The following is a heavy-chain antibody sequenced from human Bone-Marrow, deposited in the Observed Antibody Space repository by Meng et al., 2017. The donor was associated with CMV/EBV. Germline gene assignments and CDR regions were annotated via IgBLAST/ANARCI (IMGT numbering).Heavy chain of an antibody. D-gene: IGHD2-15*01. CDR2: IKSKTYGGTT. V-gene: IGHV3-15*01. J-gene: IGHJ6*02. Sequence: GESLKISCAASGFTFSNAWMSWVRQAPGKGMEWVGRIKSKTYGGTTDYAAPVKGRFTISRDDSKNTLYLHMNRLKTEDTAVYYCTTDFIPVGYCSGGSWPRYYYYDGMDVCGQGTTVTVSS. CDR3: TTDFIPVGYCSGGSWPRYYYYDGMDV. CDR1: GFTFSNAW.